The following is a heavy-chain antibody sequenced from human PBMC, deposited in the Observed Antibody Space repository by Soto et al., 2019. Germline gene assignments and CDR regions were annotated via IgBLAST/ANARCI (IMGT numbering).Heavy chain of an antibody. CDR1: GFNFSNYD. J-gene: IGHJ4*02. CDR3: ARGGVY. V-gene: IGHV3-48*03. Sequence: DVQLVESGGGWGQPGGSLRLSCAASGFNFSNYDMNWIRQAPGGGLEWIAFISGTGFTTYYAVSAWPRFTISRDNSQGALFLQMDSLTVDDSGIYFCARGGVYWGQGVPVTVSS. CDR2: ISGTGFTT. D-gene: IGHD2-8*01.